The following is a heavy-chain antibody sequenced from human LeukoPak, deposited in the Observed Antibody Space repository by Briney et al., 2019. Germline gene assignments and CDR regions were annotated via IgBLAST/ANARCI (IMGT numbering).Heavy chain of an antibody. J-gene: IGHJ6*03. V-gene: IGHV1-69*05. Sequence: ASVKVSCKASEDTFNNYQIVWVRQAPGQGLDWMGGVFPLFDTTDYAQKFQGRVTITTDESTTTTYMELSRLRSNDTAVYYCARGRGYDHGSYFYYIDVWGNGTSVTVSS. D-gene: IGHD5-18*01. CDR1: EDTFNNYQ. CDR2: VFPLFDTT. CDR3: ARGRGYDHGSYFYYIDV.